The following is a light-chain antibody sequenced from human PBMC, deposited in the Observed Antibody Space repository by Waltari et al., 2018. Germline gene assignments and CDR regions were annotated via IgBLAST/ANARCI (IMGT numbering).Light chain of an antibody. CDR1: QCISSY. V-gene: IGKV1-8*01. Sequence: AIRMTQSPSSLSASTGDRVTITCRASQCISSYLAWYQQKPGKAPKLLIYAASTLQSGVPSRFSGSGSGTDFTLTISCLQSEDFATYYCQQYYSYPPIFGGGTKVEIK. J-gene: IGKJ4*01. CDR3: QQYYSYPPI. CDR2: AAS.